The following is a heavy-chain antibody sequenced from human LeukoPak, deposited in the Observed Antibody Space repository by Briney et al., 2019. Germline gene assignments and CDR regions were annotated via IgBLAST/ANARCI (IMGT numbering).Heavy chain of an antibody. Sequence: QAGGSLRLSCSASGFTFNSYAVHWVRQAPGKGLEYVSSIDNNAVNTYYADSVKGRFTISRDNSKNTLYLQMSSLRAEDTAVCYCVERDWGSQPAGYYFDDWGQGTLVTVSS. CDR2: IDNNAVNT. V-gene: IGHV3-64D*09. J-gene: IGHJ4*02. CDR3: VERDWGSQPAGYYFDD. CDR1: GFTFNSYA. D-gene: IGHD7-27*01.